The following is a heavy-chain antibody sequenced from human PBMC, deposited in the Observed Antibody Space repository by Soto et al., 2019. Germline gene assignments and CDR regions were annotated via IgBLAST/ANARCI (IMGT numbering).Heavy chain of an antibody. CDR3: ASGGYCSSTSCYDDNWFDP. D-gene: IGHD2-2*01. J-gene: IGHJ5*02. CDR2: ISSSSSTI. V-gene: IGHV3-48*01. Sequence: GGSLRLSCAASGFTFSSYSMNWVRQAPGKGLEWVSYISSSSSTIYYADSVKGRFTISRDNAKNSLYLQMNSLRAEDTAVYYCASGGYCSSTSCYDDNWFDPWGQGTLVTVSS. CDR1: GFTFSSYS.